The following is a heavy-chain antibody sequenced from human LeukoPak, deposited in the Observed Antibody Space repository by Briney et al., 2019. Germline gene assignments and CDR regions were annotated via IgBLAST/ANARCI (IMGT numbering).Heavy chain of an antibody. CDR1: GFTFSGYS. V-gene: IGHV3-21*01. J-gene: IGHJ6*02. D-gene: IGHD3-10*01. CDR2: FGTRSTSI. Sequence: GGSLRLSCTASGFTFSGYSMNWIRQAPGRGLEWVSSFGTRSTSIYHAGSVKGRFAISRDNAKNSLYLQMNSLRDEDTAVYYCARVGPLWFGELFTPLPYYYYYGMDVWGQGTTVTVSS. CDR3: ARVGPLWFGELFTPLPYYYYYGMDV.